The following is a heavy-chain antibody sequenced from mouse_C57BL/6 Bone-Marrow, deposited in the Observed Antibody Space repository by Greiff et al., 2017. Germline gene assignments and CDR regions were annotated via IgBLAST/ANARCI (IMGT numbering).Heavy chain of an antibody. CDR1: GYTFTSYW. CDR2: IHPSDSDT. D-gene: IGHD1-1*01. Sequence: QVQLQQPGAELVKPGASVKVSCKASGYTFTSYWMHWVKQRPGQGLEWIGRIHPSDSDTNYNQKFKGKATWTVDKSSSTAYMQISSLTSEDSAVYYCAIEDTTVVATNFDVWGTGTTVTVSS. V-gene: IGHV1-74*01. CDR3: AIEDTTVVATNFDV. J-gene: IGHJ1*03.